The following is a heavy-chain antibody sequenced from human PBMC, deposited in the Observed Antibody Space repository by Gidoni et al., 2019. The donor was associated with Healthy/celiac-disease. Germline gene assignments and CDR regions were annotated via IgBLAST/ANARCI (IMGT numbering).Heavy chain of an antibody. V-gene: IGHV3-15*01. D-gene: IGHD3-22*01. J-gene: IGHJ4*02. CDR2: IKSKTDGGTT. CDR3: TTSPYYYDSSGDY. CDR1: GFTFSNAW. Sequence: EVQLVESGGGLLKRGGSLGLSCAASGFTFSNAWMSWVRQAPGKGLEWVGRIKSKTDGGTTDYAAPVKGRFTISRDDSKNTLYLQMNSLKTEDTAVYYCTTSPYYYDSSGDYWGQGTLVTVSS.